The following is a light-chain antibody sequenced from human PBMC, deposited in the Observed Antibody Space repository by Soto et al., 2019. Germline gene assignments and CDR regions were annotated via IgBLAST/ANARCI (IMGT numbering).Light chain of an antibody. CDR1: QSVTTN. J-gene: IGKJ1*01. Sequence: VVMTQSPATLSVSPGERATLSCRASQSVTTNFAWYQQMPGQAPRLLIYGASNRATGIPDRFSGSGSGTEFTLTISSLQSEDFAVYYCQQYNNWPPWTFGQGTKVDIK. CDR3: QQYNNWPPWT. CDR2: GAS. V-gene: IGKV3D-15*01.